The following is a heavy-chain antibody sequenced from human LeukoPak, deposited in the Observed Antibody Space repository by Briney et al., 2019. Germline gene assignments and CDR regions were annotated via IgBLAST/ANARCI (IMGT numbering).Heavy chain of an antibody. V-gene: IGHV4-34*01. Sequence: SETLSLTCAVSGGSFSGYFWTWIRQPPGKGLEWIGEINHSGSTNYNPSLKSRVTISLDTSKNQFSLKLSSVTAADTAVYYCARGPSVIYDILTGYYYFDYWGQGTPVTVCS. CDR1: GGSFSGYF. D-gene: IGHD3-9*01. J-gene: IGHJ4*02. CDR3: ARGPSVIYDILTGYYYFDY. CDR2: INHSGST.